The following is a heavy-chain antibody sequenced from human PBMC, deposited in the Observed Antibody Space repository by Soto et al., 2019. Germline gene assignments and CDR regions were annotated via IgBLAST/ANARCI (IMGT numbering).Heavy chain of an antibody. V-gene: IGHV1-3*01. CDR1: GYTFKSYA. J-gene: IGHJ5*02. CDR2: INAGNGNT. Sequence: ASVKVSCKASGYTFKSYAIHWVRQAPGQRLEWMGWINAGNGNTKYSQKFQGRVTFTRDTSASIAYMGLSSLRSEDTAVYYCARALEDIVLVPAIAARSQNWFDPWGQGTLVTVSS. CDR3: ARALEDIVLVPAIAARSQNWFDP. D-gene: IGHD2-2*01.